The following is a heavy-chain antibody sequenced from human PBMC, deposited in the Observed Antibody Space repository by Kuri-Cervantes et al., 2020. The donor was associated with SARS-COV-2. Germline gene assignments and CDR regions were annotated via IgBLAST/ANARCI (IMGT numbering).Heavy chain of an antibody. V-gene: IGHV1-69*13. Sequence: SVKVSCKASGYTFVSFGISWVRQAPGQGLEWMGRIIPIFGTANYAQKFQGRVTITADESTSTAYMELSSLRSEDTAVYYCARDSVVAAAAYWGQGTLVTVSS. D-gene: IGHD6-13*01. CDR2: IIPIFGTA. CDR1: GYTFVSFG. CDR3: ARDSVVAAAAY. J-gene: IGHJ4*02.